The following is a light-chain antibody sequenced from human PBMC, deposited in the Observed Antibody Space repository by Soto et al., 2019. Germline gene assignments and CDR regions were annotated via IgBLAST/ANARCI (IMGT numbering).Light chain of an antibody. CDR3: QVWDDNSDHHV. V-gene: IGLV3-21*02. Sequence: SYARTRTSSVSVAPGQTARSSCGGNNIGVKSVHWYHQKPGQAPVVVVYDDSDRPSGIPERFSGSNSGNTATLTISRVEAGDEADYHCQVWDDNSDHHVFGTGTKVTVL. J-gene: IGLJ1*01. CDR1: NIGVKS. CDR2: DDS.